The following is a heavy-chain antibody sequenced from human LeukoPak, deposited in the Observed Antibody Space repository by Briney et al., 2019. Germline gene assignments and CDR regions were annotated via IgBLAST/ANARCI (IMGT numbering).Heavy chain of an antibody. CDR2: ISAYNGNT. D-gene: IGHD4-17*01. J-gene: IGHJ4*02. V-gene: IGHV1-18*01. CDR3: ARDRGVTTVTTIDY. Sequence: GASVKVSCKASGYTFTSYGISWVRQAPGQGLEWMGWISAYNGNTNYAQKLQGRVTMTTDTSTSTAYMELRSLRSDDTAVYYCARDRGVTTVTTIDYWGRGTLVTVSS. CDR1: GYTFTSYG.